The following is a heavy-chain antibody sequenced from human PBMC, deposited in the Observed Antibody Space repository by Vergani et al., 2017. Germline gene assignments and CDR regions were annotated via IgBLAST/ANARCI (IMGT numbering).Heavy chain of an antibody. CDR1: GGSITSGTFY. D-gene: IGHD3-10*01. CDR3: ARVLTGDHEYYGGRDV. Sequence: QVQLHESGPGLVKPSQTLSLTCTVSGGSITSGTFYWSWIRQPAGKGLEWIVRIHSSGTTNYNPSLKSRVTLSVDTSKNQLSLRMTSVTAADTAVYYCARVLTGDHEYYGGRDVWG. J-gene: IGHJ6*01. CDR2: IHSSGTT. V-gene: IGHV4-61*02.